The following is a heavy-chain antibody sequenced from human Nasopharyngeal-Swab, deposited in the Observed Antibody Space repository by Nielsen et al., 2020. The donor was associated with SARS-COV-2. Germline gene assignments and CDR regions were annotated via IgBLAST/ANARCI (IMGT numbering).Heavy chain of an antibody. Sequence: GGSLRLSCAASGFTVSSNYMSWVRQAPGKGLEWVSVIYSGGSTYYADSVKGRFTISRDNSKNTLYLQMNSLRAEDTAVYYCARDPIQRIIMVRGVTRLNYYYMDVWGKGTTVTVSS. CDR1: GFTVSSNY. V-gene: IGHV3-53*01. CDR3: ARDPIQRIIMVRGVTRLNYYYMDV. D-gene: IGHD3-10*01. CDR2: IYSGGST. J-gene: IGHJ6*03.